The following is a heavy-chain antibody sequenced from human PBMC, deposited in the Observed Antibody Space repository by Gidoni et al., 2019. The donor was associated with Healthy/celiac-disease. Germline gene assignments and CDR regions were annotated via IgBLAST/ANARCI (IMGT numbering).Heavy chain of an antibody. V-gene: IGHV4-31*03. D-gene: IGHD3-3*01. CDR2: IYYSGST. J-gene: IGHJ2*01. CDR3: ARTSRTDFWSGYYTPYWYFDL. Sequence: QVQLQESGPGLVKPSQTLSLTCTVSGGSISSGGYYWRWIRQHPGKGLEWIGYIYYSGSTYYNPYLKSRVTISVDTSKNQFSLKLSSVTAADTAVYYCARTSRTDFWSGYYTPYWYFDLWGRGTLVTVSS. CDR1: GGSISSGGYY.